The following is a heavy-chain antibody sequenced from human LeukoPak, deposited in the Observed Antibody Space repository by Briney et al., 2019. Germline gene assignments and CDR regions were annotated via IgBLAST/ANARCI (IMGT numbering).Heavy chain of an antibody. J-gene: IGHJ5*02. CDR1: GYTFTGYY. D-gene: IGHD4-17*01. V-gene: IGHV1-2*02. Sequence: ASVKVSCKASGYTFTGYYMHWVRQAPGQGLEWMGWINPNSGGTNYAQKFQGRVTMTRDTSISTAYMELSRLRSDDTAVYYCARADRAAVTNWFDPWGQGTLVTVSS. CDR3: ARADRAAVTNWFDP. CDR2: INPNSGGT.